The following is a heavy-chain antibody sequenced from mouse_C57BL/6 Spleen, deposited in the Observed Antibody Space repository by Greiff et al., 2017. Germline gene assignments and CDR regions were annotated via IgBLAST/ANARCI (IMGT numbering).Heavy chain of an antibody. CDR2: INPNNGGT. CDR3: ARDGNYVFDY. J-gene: IGHJ2*01. Sequence: EVQLQQSGPELVKPGASVKMSCKASGYTFTDYNMHWVKQSHGKSLEWIGYINPNNGGTSYNQKFKGKATLTVNKSSSTAYMELRRLTSEDSAVYYCARDGNYVFDYWGQGTTLTVSS. D-gene: IGHD2-1*01. CDR1: GYTFTDYN. V-gene: IGHV1-22*01.